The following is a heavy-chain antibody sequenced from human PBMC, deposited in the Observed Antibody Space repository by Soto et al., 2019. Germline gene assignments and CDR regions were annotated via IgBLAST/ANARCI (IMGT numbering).Heavy chain of an antibody. D-gene: IGHD2-2*01. Sequence: SETLSLTCTVAGGSSSRSNYYWGWIRQPPGKGLEWIGSMYYSGTTHYNPSLKSRVTISVDTAKNQLSLRLSSVTAADTAVYYCARAYCSSNSCYGGTYFYYYYAVDVWGQGTAVTVSS. CDR1: GGSSSRSNYY. J-gene: IGHJ6*02. CDR3: ARAYCSSNSCYGGTYFYYYYAVDV. V-gene: IGHV4-39*01. CDR2: MYYSGTT.